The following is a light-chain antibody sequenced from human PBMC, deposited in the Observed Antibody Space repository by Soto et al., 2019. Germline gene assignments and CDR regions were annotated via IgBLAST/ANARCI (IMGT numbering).Light chain of an antibody. CDR1: SSNIGSNY. CDR3: AASDDSLSVV. J-gene: IGLJ2*01. Sequence: QSVLTQPPSASGTPGQRVTISCSGSSSNIGSNYVYWYQQLPGTAPKLLIYRNNQRPSGVPDRFSGSKSGTSDSLAISGLRSEDEADYCAASDDSLSVVFGGGTKLTVL. V-gene: IGLV1-47*01. CDR2: RNN.